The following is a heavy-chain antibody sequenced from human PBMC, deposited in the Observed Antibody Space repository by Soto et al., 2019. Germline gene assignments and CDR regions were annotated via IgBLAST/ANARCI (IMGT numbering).Heavy chain of an antibody. Sequence: SETLSLTCTVSGGSISSYYWSWIRQPPGKGLEWIGYIYYSGSTNYNPSLKSRVTISRDNSKNTLYLQMNSLRAEDTAVYYCARTDYGDYDYWGQGTLVTVSS. CDR3: ARTDYGDYDY. CDR2: IYYSGST. CDR1: GGSISSYY. V-gene: IGHV4-59*12. D-gene: IGHD4-17*01. J-gene: IGHJ4*02.